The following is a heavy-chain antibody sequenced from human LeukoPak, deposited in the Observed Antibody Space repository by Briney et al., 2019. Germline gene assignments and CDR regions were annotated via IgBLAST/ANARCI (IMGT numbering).Heavy chain of an antibody. CDR1: GFTFSSYG. J-gene: IGHJ4*02. Sequence: PGRSLRLSCAASGFTFSSYGMHWVRQAPGKGLEWVAVIWYDGSNKYYADSVKGRFTISRDNSKNTLYLQMNSLRAEDTAVYYCAKSLHYYDSSGPVDYWGQATQVTVSS. CDR2: IWYDGSNK. V-gene: IGHV3-33*06. D-gene: IGHD3-22*01. CDR3: AKSLHYYDSSGPVDY.